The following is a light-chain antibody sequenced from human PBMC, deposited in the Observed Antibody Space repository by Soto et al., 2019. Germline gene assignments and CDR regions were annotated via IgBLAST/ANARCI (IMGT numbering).Light chain of an antibody. V-gene: IGLV2-14*03. CDR3: SSYTATTTSYV. CDR2: DVS. CDR1: NSDVGGYNY. J-gene: IGLJ1*01. Sequence: QPVLAQPASVSESPGQSITISCTGTNSDVGGYNYVSWYQQHPGKVPKLMIYDVSNRPSGVSNRFSGSKSGNTASLTISGLQAEDEADYYCSSYTATTTSYVFGTGTKVTVL.